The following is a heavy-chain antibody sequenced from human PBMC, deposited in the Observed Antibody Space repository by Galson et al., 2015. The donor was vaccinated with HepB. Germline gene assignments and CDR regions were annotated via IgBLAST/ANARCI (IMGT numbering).Heavy chain of an antibody. CDR3: ARDSASGYLDY. V-gene: IGHV3-74*01. CDR1: GFTFSRYW. D-gene: IGHD3-10*01. CDR2: INSDGSST. Sequence: SLRLSCAASGFTFSRYWVHWVRQAPGKGLVWVSRINSDGSSTSYADSVKGRFTISRDNAKNTLYLQMNSLRAEDTTVYYCARDSASGYLDYWGQGTLVTVSS. J-gene: IGHJ4*02.